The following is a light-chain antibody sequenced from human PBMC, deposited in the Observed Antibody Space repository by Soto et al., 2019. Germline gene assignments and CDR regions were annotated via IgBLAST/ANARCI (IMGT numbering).Light chain of an antibody. CDR1: QSVSSSY. J-gene: IGKJ1*01. CDR2: GAS. CDR3: QQYGSSLTWT. V-gene: IGKV3-20*01. Sequence: ESVLTQSPGTLSLSPGERATLSCRASQSVSSSYLAWYQQKPGQAPRLLIYGASSRATGIPDRFSGSGSGTDFTLIISRLEPEDFAVYYCQQYGSSLTWTFGQGTKVEIK.